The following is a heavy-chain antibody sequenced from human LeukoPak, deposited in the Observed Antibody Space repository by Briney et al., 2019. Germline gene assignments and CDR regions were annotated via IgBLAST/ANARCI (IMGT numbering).Heavy chain of an antibody. CDR1: GFTFSSYG. CDR3: AKEGVLLWFGELFHYYYYMDV. J-gene: IGHJ6*03. V-gene: IGHV3-30*18. D-gene: IGHD3-10*01. Sequence: GGSLRLSCAASGFTFSSYGMHWVRQAPGKGLEWVAVISYDGSNKYYADSVKGRFTISRDNSKNTLYLQMNSLRAEDTAVYYCAKEGVLLWFGELFHYYYYMDVWGKGTTVTISS. CDR2: ISYDGSNK.